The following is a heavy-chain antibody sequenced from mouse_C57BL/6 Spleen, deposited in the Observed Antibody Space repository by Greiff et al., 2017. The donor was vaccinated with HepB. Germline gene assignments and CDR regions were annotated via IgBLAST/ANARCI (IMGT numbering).Heavy chain of an antibody. D-gene: IGHD1-1*01. CDR1: GYAFSSSW. J-gene: IGHJ2*01. CDR2: IYPGDGDT. V-gene: IGHV1-82*01. CDR3: ARSGDDGRRWDY. Sequence: VQGVESGPELVKPGASVKISCKASGYAFSSSWMNWVKQRPGKGLEWIGRIYPGDGDTNYNGKFKGKATRTADTSSSTAYMQLSSLTSEDSAVYFCARSGDDGRRWDYWGQGTTLTVSS.